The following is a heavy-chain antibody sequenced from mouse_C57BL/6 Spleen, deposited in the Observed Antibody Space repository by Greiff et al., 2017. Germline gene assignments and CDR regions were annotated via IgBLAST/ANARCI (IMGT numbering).Heavy chain of an antibody. V-gene: IGHV1-9*01. Sequence: QVQLKQSGAELMKPGASVKLSCKATGYTFTGYWIEWVKQRPGHGLEWIGEILPGSGSTNYNEKFKGKATLTADTSTNTAYMQLRSLTTEDSAIYYGARSDGRAYWGEGT. D-gene: IGHD2-3*01. CDR1: GYTFTGYW. J-gene: IGHJ3*01. CDR3: ARSDGRAY. CDR2: ILPGSGST.